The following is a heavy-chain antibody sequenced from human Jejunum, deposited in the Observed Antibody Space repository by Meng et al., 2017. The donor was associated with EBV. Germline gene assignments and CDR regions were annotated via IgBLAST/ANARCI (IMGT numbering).Heavy chain of an antibody. CDR2: INTANGNP. CDR1: GYTFTDYA. CDR3: ARYSGSYSLAN. V-gene: IGHV7-4-1*02. J-gene: IGHJ4*02. D-gene: IGHD3-10*01. Sequence: QVQVGQSGSGLKKPGASVRLSCKASGYTFTDYAIIWVRQAPGQGLEWMGWINTANGNPTYAQAFTGRFVFSLDTSVNTAFLQISDLKAEDSALYYCARYSGSYSLANWGQGTLVTVSS.